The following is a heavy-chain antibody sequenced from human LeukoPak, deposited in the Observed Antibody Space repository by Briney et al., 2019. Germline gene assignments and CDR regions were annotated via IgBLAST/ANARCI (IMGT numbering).Heavy chain of an antibody. J-gene: IGHJ1*01. CDR2: IRSSSSYI. CDR3: ARDSGGDDIQH. V-gene: IGHV3-21*01. Sequence: GGFLRLSCAASGFTFSSYSMNWVRQAPGKGLEWVSSIRSSSSYIYYADSVKGRFTISRDNAKNSLYLQMNSLRAEDTAVYYCARDSGGDDIQHWGQGTLVTVSS. CDR1: GFTFSSYS. D-gene: IGHD2-21*02.